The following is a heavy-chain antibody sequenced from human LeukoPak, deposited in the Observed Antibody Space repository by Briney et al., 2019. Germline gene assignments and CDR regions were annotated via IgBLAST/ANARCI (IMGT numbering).Heavy chain of an antibody. CDR3: ARNAYHYGGFDY. D-gene: IGHD5-24*01. CDR1: GFTFSSYA. Sequence: PGRSLRLSCAASGFTFSSYAMHWVRQAPGKGLELVAVISYDGSNKNYADSVKGRFTISRDNSKSTLFLQMNSLRAEDTAVYYCARNAYHYGGFDYWGLGTLVTVSS. CDR2: ISYDGSNK. J-gene: IGHJ4*02. V-gene: IGHV3-30-3*01.